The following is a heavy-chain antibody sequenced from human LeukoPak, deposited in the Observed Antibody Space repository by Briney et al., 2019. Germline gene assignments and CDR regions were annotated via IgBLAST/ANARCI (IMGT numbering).Heavy chain of an antibody. CDR1: GFTFSTYS. D-gene: IGHD5-18*01. V-gene: IGHV3-21*01. J-gene: IGHJ4*02. CDR2: ISSSNGYV. CDR3: ARDDGDSYGYGFYFDF. Sequence: GGSLRLSCAASGFTFSTYSMHWVRQAPGKGLEWVSFISSSNGYVYYADSVNGRFTISRDNAKNSLYLQMNSLRAEDTAVYYCARDDGDSYGYGFYFDFWGQGTLVTVSS.